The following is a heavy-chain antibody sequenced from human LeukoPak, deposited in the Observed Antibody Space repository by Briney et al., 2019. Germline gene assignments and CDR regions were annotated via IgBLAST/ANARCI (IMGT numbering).Heavy chain of an antibody. CDR3: ARGSLGSVWGSYCDY. CDR1: GFTFRNYA. CDR2: ISGSGGST. Sequence: GGSLRLSCQASGFTFRNYAMNWVRQAPGKGLEWVSAISGSGGSTYYADSVKGRLTVSRDNSKNTLYVQMNSLRVEDTAEYYCARGSLGSVWGSYCDYWGQGTLVTVSS. D-gene: IGHD3-16*01. J-gene: IGHJ4*02. V-gene: IGHV3-23*01.